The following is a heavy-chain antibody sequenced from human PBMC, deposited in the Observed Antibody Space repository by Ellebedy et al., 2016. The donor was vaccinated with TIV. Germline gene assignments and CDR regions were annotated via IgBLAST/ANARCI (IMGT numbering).Heavy chain of an antibody. V-gene: IGHV3-30*03. CDR3: ARASYYYDSSGYVDAFDI. Sequence: GGSLRLSXAASGFTFSSYGMHWVRQAPGKGLEWVAVISYDGSNKYYADSVKGRFTISRDNSKNTLYLQMNSLRAEDTAVYYCARASYYYDSSGYVDAFDIWGQGTMVTVSS. D-gene: IGHD3-22*01. J-gene: IGHJ3*02. CDR1: GFTFSSYG. CDR2: ISYDGSNK.